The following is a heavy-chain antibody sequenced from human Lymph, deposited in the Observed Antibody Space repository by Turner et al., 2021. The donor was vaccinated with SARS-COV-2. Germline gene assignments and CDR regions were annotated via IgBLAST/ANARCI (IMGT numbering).Heavy chain of an antibody. CDR1: GCTFSTYS. Sequence: EAQLVESGAGLVKPGGSMSLSFAASGCTFSTYSINWVRQAPGKGLGWISSISSSSSYIYYADSVKGRFTISRDDAKKSLYLQMNSLRAEDTAVYYCARDIPTTADYFDYWGQGTLVTVSS. D-gene: IGHD4-17*01. CDR3: ARDIPTTADYFDY. V-gene: IGHV3-21*01. CDR2: ISSSSSYI. J-gene: IGHJ4*02.